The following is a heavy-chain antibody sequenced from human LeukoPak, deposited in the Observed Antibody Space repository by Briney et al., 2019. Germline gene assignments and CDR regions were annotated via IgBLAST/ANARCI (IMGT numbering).Heavy chain of an antibody. CDR3: ARNLFSSSSDGEYYFDY. D-gene: IGHD6-6*01. CDR2: ISSSSSYI. CDR1: GFTFSSYS. V-gene: IGHV3-21*01. J-gene: IGHJ4*02. Sequence: GGSLRLSCAASGFTFSSYSMNWVRQAPGKGLEWVSSISSSSSYIYYADSVKGRFTISRDNAKNSLYLQMNSLRAEDTAVYYCARNLFSSSSDGEYYFDYWGQGTLVSVSS.